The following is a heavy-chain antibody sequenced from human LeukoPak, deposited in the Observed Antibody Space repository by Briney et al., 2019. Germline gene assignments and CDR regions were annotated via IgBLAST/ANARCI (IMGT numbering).Heavy chain of an antibody. Sequence: GGSLRLSCVVSGFTFSSYAMNWVRQAPGKGLEWVSSISSSSSYIYYADSVKGRFTISRDNAKNSLYLQMNSLRAEDTAVYYCARDLMVRGVKPIDVWGKGTTLTVSS. J-gene: IGHJ6*03. D-gene: IGHD3-10*01. V-gene: IGHV3-21*01. CDR3: ARDLMVRGVKPIDV. CDR1: GFTFSSYA. CDR2: ISSSSSYI.